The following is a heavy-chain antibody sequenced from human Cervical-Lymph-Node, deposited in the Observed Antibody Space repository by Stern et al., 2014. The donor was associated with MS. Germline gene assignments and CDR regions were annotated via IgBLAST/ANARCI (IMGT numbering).Heavy chain of an antibody. CDR3: TRHGDDYSNHYYYYGMDV. CDR1: GFTFSGSA. D-gene: IGHD4-11*01. J-gene: IGHJ6*02. V-gene: IGHV3-73*01. CDR2: IRSKANSYAT. Sequence: VQLVESGGGLVQPGGSLKLSCAASGFTFSGSAMHWVRQASGKGLEWVGRIRSKANSYATAYAASVKGRFTISRDDSKNTAYLQMNSLKTEDTAVYYCTRHGDDYSNHYYYYGMDVWGQGTTVTVSS.